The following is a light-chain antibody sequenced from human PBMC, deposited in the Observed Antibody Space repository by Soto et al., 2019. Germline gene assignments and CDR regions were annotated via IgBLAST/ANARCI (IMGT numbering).Light chain of an antibody. J-gene: IGKJ4*01. CDR3: QQNNGLPT. Sequence: DIQMTQSPSSLSASVGDRVTITCQASQDITNSLNWYQQKPGKAPKLLICDASNLETGVPSRFSGSASETDFTSGISSLQPEDIATYYCQQNNGLPTFGGGTKVEIK. V-gene: IGKV1-33*01. CDR2: DAS. CDR1: QDITNS.